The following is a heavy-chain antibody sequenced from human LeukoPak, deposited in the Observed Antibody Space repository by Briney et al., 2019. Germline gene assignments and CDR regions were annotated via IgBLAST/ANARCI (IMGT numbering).Heavy chain of an antibody. J-gene: IGHJ1*01. Sequence: PSETLSLTCTVSGGSISSYYWSWIRQPPGKGLEWIGYIYYSGSTNYNPSLKSRVTISVDTSKNQFSLKLSSVTAADTAVYYCARTYYYDSSGVQYFQHWGQGTLVTVSS. CDR3: ARTYYYDSSGVQYFQH. CDR1: GGSISSYY. V-gene: IGHV4-59*01. CDR2: IYYSGST. D-gene: IGHD3-22*01.